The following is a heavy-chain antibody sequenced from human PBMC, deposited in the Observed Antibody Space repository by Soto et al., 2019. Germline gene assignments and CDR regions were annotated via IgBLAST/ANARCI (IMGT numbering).Heavy chain of an antibody. Sequence: ASVKVSCKASGYTFTSYGISWVRQAPGQGLEWMGWISAYNGNTNYAQKPQGRVTMTTDTSTSTAYMELRSLRSDDTAVYYCARDILLVYYYDSSGYPLPGMDVWGQGTTVPVSS. CDR1: GYTFTSYG. D-gene: IGHD3-22*01. J-gene: IGHJ6*02. CDR3: ARDILLVYYYDSSGYPLPGMDV. V-gene: IGHV1-18*01. CDR2: ISAYNGNT.